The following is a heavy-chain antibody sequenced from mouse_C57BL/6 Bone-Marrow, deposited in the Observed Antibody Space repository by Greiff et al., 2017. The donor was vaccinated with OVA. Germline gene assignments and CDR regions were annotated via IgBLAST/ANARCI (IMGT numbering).Heavy chain of an antibody. CDR3: ARRYYGSSYWYFDV. Sequence: QVQLQQPGAELVKPGASVKMSFTSYWITWVKQRPGQGLEWIGDIYPGSGSTNYNEEFKSKATLTVDTSSSTAYMQLSSLTSEDSAVYYCARRYYGSSYWYFDVWGTGTTVTVSS. CDR2: IYPGSGST. V-gene: IGHV1-55*01. CDR1: TSYW. D-gene: IGHD1-1*01. J-gene: IGHJ1*03.